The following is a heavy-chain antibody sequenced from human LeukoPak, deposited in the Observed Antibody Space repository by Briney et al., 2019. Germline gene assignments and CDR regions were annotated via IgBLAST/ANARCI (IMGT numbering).Heavy chain of an antibody. CDR3: VRERYRGSDY. CDR2: IKHDGSDK. D-gene: IGHD3-10*01. V-gene: IGHV3-7*01. Sequence: PGGSLRLSCAASGFTFSTYWMSWVRQAPGKGLEWVANIKHDGSDKYYVDSVKGRFTTSRDNAKNSLYLQMNSLRVEDTAVYYCVRERYRGSDYWGQGTLVTVSS. J-gene: IGHJ4*02. CDR1: GFTFSTYW.